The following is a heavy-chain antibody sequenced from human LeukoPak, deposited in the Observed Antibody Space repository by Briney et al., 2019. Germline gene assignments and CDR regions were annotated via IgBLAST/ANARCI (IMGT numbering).Heavy chain of an antibody. J-gene: IGHJ4*02. CDR3: ARGGGYYDSSGYLDY. CDR1: GYAFTSYY. Sequence: ASVKVSCKASGYAFTSYYMHWVRQAPGQGLGWMGIINPSGGSTSYAQKFQGRVTMTRDMSTSTVYMELSSLRSEDTAVYYCARGGGYYDSSGYLDYWGQGTLVTVSS. V-gene: IGHV1-46*01. CDR2: INPSGGST. D-gene: IGHD3-22*01.